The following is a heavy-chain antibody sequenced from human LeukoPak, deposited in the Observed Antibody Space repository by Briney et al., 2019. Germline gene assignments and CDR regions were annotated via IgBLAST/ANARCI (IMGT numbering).Heavy chain of an antibody. V-gene: IGHV3-7*01. CDR2: IKQDGSEK. CDR1: GFTLSKHW. CDR3: GREWAVDF. Sequence: GGSLTLSCAASGFTLSKHWMTWVRQAPGKGLECVAIIKQDGSEKYYVNSAKGRFTISRDNAKNSLYLQMNSLRVEDTAVYYCGREWAVDFWGQGTLVTVSS. J-gene: IGHJ4*02.